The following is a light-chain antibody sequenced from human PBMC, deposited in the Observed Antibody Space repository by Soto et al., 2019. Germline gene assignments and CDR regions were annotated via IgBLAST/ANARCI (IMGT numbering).Light chain of an antibody. J-gene: IGKJ1*01. CDR3: QQRGNWPRTWA. V-gene: IGKV3-11*01. CDR1: QSISID. Sequence: EIVLTQSPVTLSLSPGEGATLSCKASQSISIDLARYQQKPGQVPRLLIYDASSRATGIPGRFTGSGSGTDVTLTISSLEPEDFAVYYCQQRGNWPRTWAFGQGTKVEV. CDR2: DAS.